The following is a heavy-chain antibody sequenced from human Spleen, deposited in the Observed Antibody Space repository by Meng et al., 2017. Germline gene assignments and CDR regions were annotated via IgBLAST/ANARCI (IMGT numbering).Heavy chain of an antibody. Sequence: ASLTLSCKASGYTFTSYDTNWVRQATGQGLEWMGWMNPNSGNTGYAQKFQGRVTITRNTSISTAYMELSSLISEDTAVYYCAWTYSMGWSQNYYYYYGMDVWGQGTTVTVSS. J-gene: IGHJ6*02. V-gene: IGHV1-8*03. CDR3: AWTYSMGWSQNYYYYYGMDV. D-gene: IGHD6-19*01. CDR2: MNPNSGNT. CDR1: GYTFTSYD.